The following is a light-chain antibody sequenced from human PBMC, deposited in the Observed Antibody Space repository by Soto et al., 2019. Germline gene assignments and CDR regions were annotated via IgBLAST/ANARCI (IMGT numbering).Light chain of an antibody. Sequence: DIQLTQSPSFLSASVGDRVTTTCRASQAIGSYLAWYQQKPGKAPKLLISAASTLQSGVPSRFSGSGSWTEFTLTINSLQPEDFATYYCQHLNSYPLTFGGGTKVDIK. CDR2: AAS. CDR3: QHLNSYPLT. CDR1: QAIGSY. J-gene: IGKJ4*01. V-gene: IGKV1-9*01.